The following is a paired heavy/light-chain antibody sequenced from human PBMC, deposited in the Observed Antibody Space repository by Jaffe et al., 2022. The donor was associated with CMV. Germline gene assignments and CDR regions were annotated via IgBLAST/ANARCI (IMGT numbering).Heavy chain of an antibody. D-gene: IGHD2-21*01. CDR1: GFTFSDYY. CDR2: ISSSGDAI. V-gene: IGHV3-11*01. Sequence: QVQLVESGGGLVKPGGSLRLSCAASGFTFSDYYMTWIRQAPGKGLEWISYISSSGDAIFYADSVKGRFTMSRDDAKKSLYLHLNNLRAEDTAVYYCARIGVEPSRMALGYGMDVWGQGTAVTVSS. CDR3: ARIGVEPSRMALGYGMDV. J-gene: IGHJ6*02.
Light chain of an antibody. J-gene: IGKJ3*01. V-gene: IGKV3-20*01. Sequence: EIVLTQSPGTLSLSPGERATLSCRASQSISSSFLAWYQQKPGQAPRLLIYGTSRRASGIPDRFSGSGSGTDFTLTISRLEPEDFAVYYCQQYVTSPGFTFGPGTKVDIK. CDR3: QQYVTSPGFT. CDR1: QSISSSF. CDR2: GTS.